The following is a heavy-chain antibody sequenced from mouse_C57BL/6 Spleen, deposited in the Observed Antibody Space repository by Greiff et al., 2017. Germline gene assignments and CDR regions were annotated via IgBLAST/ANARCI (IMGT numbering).Heavy chain of an antibody. CDR1: GYTFTSYW. Sequence: QVQLQQPGAELVMPGSSVKLSCKASGYTFTSYWMHWVKQRPGQGLEWIGEIDPSDSYTNYNQKFKGKSTLTVDKSSSTAYMQLSSLTSEESAVYGCAGGRHYYGNSYLVYFDVGGTGTTVTVSS. D-gene: IGHD1-1*01. CDR2: IDPSDSYT. J-gene: IGHJ1*03. CDR3: AGGRHYYGNSYLVYFDV. V-gene: IGHV1-69*01.